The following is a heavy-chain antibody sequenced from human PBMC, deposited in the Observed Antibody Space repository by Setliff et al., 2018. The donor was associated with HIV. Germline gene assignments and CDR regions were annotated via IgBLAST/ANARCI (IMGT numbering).Heavy chain of an antibody. V-gene: IGHV4-4*08. CDR3: AREDSSSWYSSLSF. J-gene: IGHJ1*01. CDR1: GAPISSYY. D-gene: IGHD6-13*01. CDR2: IYNSGYT. Sequence: PSETLSLTCTVSGAPISSYYWNWIRQPPGKGLEWIGYIYNSGYTNYKPSLKSRVTISLDTSKNQFSLKLSSVTAADTAIYYCAREDSSSWYSSLSFWGQGTLVTVSS.